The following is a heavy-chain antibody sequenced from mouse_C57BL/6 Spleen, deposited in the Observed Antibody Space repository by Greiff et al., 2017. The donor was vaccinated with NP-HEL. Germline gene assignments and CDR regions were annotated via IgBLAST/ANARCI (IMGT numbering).Heavy chain of an antibody. D-gene: IGHD2-10*02. Sequence: EVQGVESGAELVRPGASVKLSCTASGFNIKDDYMHWVKQRPEQGLEWIGWIDPENGDTEYASKFQGKATITADTSSNTAYLQLSSLTSEDTAVYDCTTGYGNYDAYWGQGTLVTVSA. CDR3: TTGYGNYDAY. CDR1: GFNIKDDY. V-gene: IGHV14-4*01. J-gene: IGHJ3*01. CDR2: IDPENGDT.